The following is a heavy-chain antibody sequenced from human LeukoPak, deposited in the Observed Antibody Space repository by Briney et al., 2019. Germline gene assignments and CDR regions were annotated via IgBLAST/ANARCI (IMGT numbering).Heavy chain of an antibody. CDR3: ATTGITAAATY. Sequence: PGGSLRLSCVASGFTFSSYGMHWVRQAPGKGLEWVAFIRHDGSNKYYTDSVKGRFTISRDNSKNRLFLQMNSLRPEDTAVYYCATTGITAAATYWGQGTLVTVSS. V-gene: IGHV3-30*02. CDR1: GFTFSSYG. D-gene: IGHD6-13*01. J-gene: IGHJ4*02. CDR2: IRHDGSNK.